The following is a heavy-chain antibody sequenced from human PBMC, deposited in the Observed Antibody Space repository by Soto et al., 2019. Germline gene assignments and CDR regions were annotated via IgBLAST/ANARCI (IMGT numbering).Heavy chain of an antibody. CDR1: GYTFINYF. J-gene: IGHJ3*01. D-gene: IGHD1-7*01. Sequence: QAQLLQSGAEMKKPGASVKVSCKASGYTFINYFIHWVRQAPGQGLEWIGIVNPSRGTADYAQKFKGRDTLTTDISTRTVYMDLSNLRSEDTAVYYCARPLIGNTVDLWGQGTTVIVSS. CDR3: ARPLIGNTVDL. V-gene: IGHV1-46*01. CDR2: VNPSRGTA.